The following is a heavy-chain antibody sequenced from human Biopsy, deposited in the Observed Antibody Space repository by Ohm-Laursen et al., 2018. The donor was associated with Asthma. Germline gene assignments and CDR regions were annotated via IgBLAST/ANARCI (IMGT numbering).Heavy chain of an antibody. CDR3: ARAVDYSHYYGIDV. Sequence: ASVKLFHTTSGYTLNSAGITWVRQDPGQGREWLGWTSVYNGNTKVAQKLQDRVTMITDPSTSTAYMELRSLRSDGTAVYFCARAVDYSHYYGIDVWGQGTTVTVS. D-gene: IGHD3-10*01. J-gene: IGHJ6*02. CDR1: GYTLNSAG. V-gene: IGHV1-18*01. CDR2: TSVYNGNT.